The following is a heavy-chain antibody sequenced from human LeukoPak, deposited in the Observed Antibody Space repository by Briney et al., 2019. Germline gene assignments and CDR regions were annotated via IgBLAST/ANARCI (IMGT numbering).Heavy chain of an antibody. CDR2: MNPNSGNT. Sequence: GSVKVSCKASGYTFTSYDINWVRQGTGQGFEWMGWMNPNSGNTSSAQKFQDRVTMTRDTSITTAYMELSRLRSDDTAVYYCARGRGNMTTGSAAFDIWGQGTMVTVSS. D-gene: IGHD4-11*01. V-gene: IGHV1-8*01. CDR1: GYTFTSYD. CDR3: ARGRGNMTTGSAAFDI. J-gene: IGHJ3*02.